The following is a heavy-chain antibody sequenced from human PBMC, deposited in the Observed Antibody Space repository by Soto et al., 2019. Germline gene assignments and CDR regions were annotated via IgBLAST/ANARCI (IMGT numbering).Heavy chain of an antibody. CDR1: GGTFSSYA. Sequence: SVKVSCKASGGTFSSYAISWVRQAPGQGLEWMGGIIPIFGTANYAQKFQGRVTITADKSTSTAYMELSSLRSEDTAVYYCARGDYGGNPKGYSSGFGAFDIWGQGTMVTVSS. CDR3: ARGDYGGNPKGYSSGFGAFDI. J-gene: IGHJ3*02. D-gene: IGHD6-19*01. CDR2: IIPIFGTA. V-gene: IGHV1-69*06.